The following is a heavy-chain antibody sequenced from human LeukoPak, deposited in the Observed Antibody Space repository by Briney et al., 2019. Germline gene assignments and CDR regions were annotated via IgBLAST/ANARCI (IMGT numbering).Heavy chain of an antibody. J-gene: IGHJ4*02. CDR1: GFTFDDYA. Sequence: GGSLRLSCAASGFTFDDYAMHWVRQAPGKGLEWVSGISWNSGSIGYADSVKGRFTISRDNAKNSLYLQINSLRAEDTALYYCAKDTEGYYDSSGYFVYWGQGTLVTVSS. V-gene: IGHV3-9*01. CDR3: AKDTEGYYDSSGYFVY. D-gene: IGHD3-22*01. CDR2: ISWNSGSI.